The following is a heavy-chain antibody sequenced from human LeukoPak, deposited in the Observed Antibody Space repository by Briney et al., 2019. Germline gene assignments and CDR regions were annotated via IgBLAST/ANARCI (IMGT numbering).Heavy chain of an antibody. CDR3: ARWSSDWENNYFDP. J-gene: IGHJ5*02. D-gene: IGHD6-19*01. V-gene: IGHV1-18*01. CDR2: ISAYNGNT. Sequence: ASVKVSCKASGYTFTSYGISWVRQAPGQGLEWVGWISAYNGNTNYAQKLQGRVTMTTDTSTSTAYMELRSLRSDDTAVYYCARWSSDWENNYFDPWGQGILVTVSS. CDR1: GYTFTSYG.